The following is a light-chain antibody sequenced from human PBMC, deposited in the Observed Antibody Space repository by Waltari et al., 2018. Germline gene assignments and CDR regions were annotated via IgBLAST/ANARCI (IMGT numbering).Light chain of an antibody. CDR1: INNVGNQG. J-gene: IGLJ3*02. CDR3: SAWDSSLGAWV. V-gene: IGLV10-54*04. CDR2: RNN. Sequence: QAGLTQPPSVSKDLRQTATLTCTGNINNVGNQGAAWLQQHQGQPPKLLSYRNNNRPSGISEKFSPSRSGTPASLTIPELQPEDEADYYCSAWDSSLGAWVFGGGTELTVL.